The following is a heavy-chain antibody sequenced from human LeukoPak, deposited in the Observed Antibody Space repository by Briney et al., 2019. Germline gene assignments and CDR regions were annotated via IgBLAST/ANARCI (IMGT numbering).Heavy chain of an antibody. D-gene: IGHD3-22*01. J-gene: IGHJ4*02. Sequence: GGSLRLSCAASGFTFSSYAMSWVRQAPGKGLEWVSAISGSGGSTYYADSVKGRFTISRDNSKNTLYLQMNSLRAEDTAVYYCAKGGYYDSSGYYLTYYFDYWGQGTLVTVSS. V-gene: IGHV3-23*01. CDR3: AKGGYYDSSGYYLTYYFDY. CDR2: ISGSGGST. CDR1: GFTFSSYA.